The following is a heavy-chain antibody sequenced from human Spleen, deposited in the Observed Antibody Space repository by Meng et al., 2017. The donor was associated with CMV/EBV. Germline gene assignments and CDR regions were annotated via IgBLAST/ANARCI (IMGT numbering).Heavy chain of an antibody. Sequence: SETLSLTCAVTGGSMTSYYWTWIRQPPGKGLEWIGEINHSGSTNYNPSLKSRVTISVDTSKNQFSLKLSSVTAADTAVYYCARILIVVVPAAANGMDVWGQGTTVTVSS. CDR1: GGSMTSYY. J-gene: IGHJ6*02. CDR2: INHSGST. V-gene: IGHV4-34*01. D-gene: IGHD2-2*01. CDR3: ARILIVVVPAAANGMDV.